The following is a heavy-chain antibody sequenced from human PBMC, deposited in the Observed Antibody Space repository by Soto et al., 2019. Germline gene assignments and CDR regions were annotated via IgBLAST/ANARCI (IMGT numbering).Heavy chain of an antibody. V-gene: IGHV3-23*01. CDR2: ISGSGGST. J-gene: IGHJ4*02. D-gene: IGHD3-9*01. CDR1: GFPFSSYA. Sequence: GGSLKLSCAASGFPFSSYAMSWVPQAPGKGLEWVSAISGSGGSTYYADSVKGRFTISRDNSKNTLYLQMNSLRAEDTAVYYCATRGTTYYDILTGYRELDYWGQGTLVTVSS. CDR3: ATRGTTYYDILTGYRELDY.